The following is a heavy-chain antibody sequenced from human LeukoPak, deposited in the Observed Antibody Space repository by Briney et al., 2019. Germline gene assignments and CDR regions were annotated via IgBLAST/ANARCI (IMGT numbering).Heavy chain of an antibody. D-gene: IGHD3-3*01. CDR3: ARAPNYDLWSGYSYYFDY. V-gene: IGHV3-74*01. J-gene: IGHJ4*02. CDR2: INSDGSST. CDR1: GFTFSSYL. Sequence: PGGSPRLSCAASGFTFSSYLMRCDCEAPGKGLVWVSRINSDGSSTSYADSVRGRFTISRDKAKNTLYLQMSSLRDEDTAVYYCARAPNYDLWSGYSYYFDYWSQGTLVTVSS.